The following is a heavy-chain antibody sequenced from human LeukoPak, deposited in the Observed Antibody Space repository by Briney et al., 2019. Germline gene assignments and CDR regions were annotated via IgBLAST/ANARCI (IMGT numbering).Heavy chain of an antibody. CDR1: GFTVSSNY. J-gene: IGHJ4*02. Sequence: TGGSLRLSCAASGFTVSSNYMSRVRQAPGKGPEWVSVMYSGGSTFYADSVKGRFTISRDNSKNTLYLQVNNLRAEDTAVYYCARGGNYFDCWGQGTLVTVSS. CDR2: MYSGGST. V-gene: IGHV3-53*01. CDR3: ARGGNYFDC.